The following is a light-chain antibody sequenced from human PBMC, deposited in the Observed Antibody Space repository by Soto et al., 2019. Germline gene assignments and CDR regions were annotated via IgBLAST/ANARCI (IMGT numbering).Light chain of an antibody. CDR2: AAS. CDR1: QGISSW. CDR3: QQANSFPWT. Sequence: DVQMTQSPSSXSASVGDRVTMTCRASQGISSWLVWYQQKPGKAPKLLIYAASSLQSGVPSRFSGSGSGTDFTLTISGLQPEDLATYYCQQANSFPWTFGQGTKV. J-gene: IGKJ1*01. V-gene: IGKV1-12*01.